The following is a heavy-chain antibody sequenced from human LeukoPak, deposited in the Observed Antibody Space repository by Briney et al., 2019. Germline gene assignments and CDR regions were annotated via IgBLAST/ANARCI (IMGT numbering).Heavy chain of an antibody. Sequence: GGSLRLSCAASGFTFSSYEMNWVRQAPGKGLEWVSYISSNGSTIYYADSVKGRFTISRDNAKNSLYLQMNSLRAEHTAVYYCAELGITMIGGVWGKGTTVTISS. CDR1: GFTFSSYE. D-gene: IGHD3-10*02. CDR2: ISSNGSTI. CDR3: AELGITMIGGV. J-gene: IGHJ6*04. V-gene: IGHV3-48*03.